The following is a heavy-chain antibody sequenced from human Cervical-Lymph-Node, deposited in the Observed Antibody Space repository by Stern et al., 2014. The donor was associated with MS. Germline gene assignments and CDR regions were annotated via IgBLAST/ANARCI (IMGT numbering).Heavy chain of an antibody. CDR3: AHDVTRSRYGMAV. D-gene: IGHD1-14*01. CDR2: LYWDDDK. Sequence: QVTLKESGPTLVKPTQTLTLTCTVSGLSLSTSEVAVGWRRQPPGKAREWLALLYWDDDKDYNTSLNSRPTITKDTSENQAATTMTNMDPVDTGTYYCAHDVTRSRYGMAVWGQGTTVTVSS. CDR1: GLSLSTSEVA. J-gene: IGHJ6*02. V-gene: IGHV2-5*02.